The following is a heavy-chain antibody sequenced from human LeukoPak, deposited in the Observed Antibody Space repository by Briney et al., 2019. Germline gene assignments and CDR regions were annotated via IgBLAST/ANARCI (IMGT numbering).Heavy chain of an antibody. CDR2: INPDSGGT. V-gene: IGHV1-2*02. J-gene: IGHJ4*02. CDR1: GYTFSGYY. Sequence: ASVKVSRKASGYTFSGYYMHWVRQAPGQGLEWMGWINPDSGGTNYAQKFQGRVTMTRDTSISTAYMELSRLRSDDTAVYYCARDKEQQQIYDYWGQGTLVTVSS. D-gene: IGHD6-13*01. CDR3: ARDKEQQQIYDY.